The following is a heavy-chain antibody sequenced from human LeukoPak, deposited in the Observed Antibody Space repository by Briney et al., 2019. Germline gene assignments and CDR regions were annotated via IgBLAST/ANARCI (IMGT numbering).Heavy chain of an antibody. CDR2: VIPILGTT. CDR1: GTPFSRSA. V-gene: IGHV1-69*05. Sequence: SVKVSFKASGTPFSRSAISWVRQAPGQGLEWMGGVIPILGTTNYAQKFQDRVSITTDESTSTAYMEVTSLRSVDTAVYYCARDDGSATMGFDSWGQGTLVTVSS. CDR3: ARDDGSATMGFDS. J-gene: IGHJ4*02. D-gene: IGHD1-26*01.